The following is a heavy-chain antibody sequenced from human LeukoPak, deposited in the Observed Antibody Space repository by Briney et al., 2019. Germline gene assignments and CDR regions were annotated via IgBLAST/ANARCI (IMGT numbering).Heavy chain of an antibody. D-gene: IGHD2-2*02. CDR1: GYTFTGYY. CDR2: INPNSGGT. CDR3: ARDRVAVVVPAAIIPDY. Sequence: ASVKVSCKASGYTFTGYYMHWVRQAPGQGLEWMGWINPNSGGTNYAQKFQGRVTMTRDTSISTAYMELSRLRSDDTAVYYCARDRVAVVVPAAIIPDYWGQGTLVTVSS. J-gene: IGHJ4*02. V-gene: IGHV1-2*02.